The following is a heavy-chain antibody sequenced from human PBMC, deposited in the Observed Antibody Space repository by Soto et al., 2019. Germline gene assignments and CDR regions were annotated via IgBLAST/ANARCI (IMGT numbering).Heavy chain of an antibody. V-gene: IGHV4-39*01. CDR2: IYYSGST. D-gene: IGHD3-22*01. CDR3: ARQGYPYYYDSSGYYFDY. J-gene: IGHJ4*02. Sequence: QLQLQESGPGLVKPSETLSLTCTVSGGSISSSSYYWGWIRQPPGKGLEWIGSIYYSGSTYYNPSLKSRVTISVDTSKNQFSLKLSSVTAADTAVYYCARQGYPYYYDSSGYYFDYWGQGTLVTVSS. CDR1: GGSISSSSYY.